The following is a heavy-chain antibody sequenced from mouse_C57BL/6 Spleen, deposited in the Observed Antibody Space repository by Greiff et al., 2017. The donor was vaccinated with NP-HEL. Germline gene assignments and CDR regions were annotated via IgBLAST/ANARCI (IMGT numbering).Heavy chain of an antibody. CDR1: GYTFTDYE. V-gene: IGHV1-15*01. J-gene: IGHJ2*01. CDR3: TRNYDYDRVYFDY. Sequence: QVQLQQSGAELVRPGASVTLSCKASGYTFTDYEMHWVKQTPVHGLEWIGAIDPETGGTAYNQKFKGKAILTADKSSSTAYMELRSLTSEDSAVYYCTRNYDYDRVYFDYWGQGTTLTVSS. D-gene: IGHD2-4*01. CDR2: IDPETGGT.